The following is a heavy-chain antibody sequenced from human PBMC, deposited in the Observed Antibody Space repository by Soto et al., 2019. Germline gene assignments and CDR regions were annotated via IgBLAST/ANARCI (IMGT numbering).Heavy chain of an antibody. J-gene: IGHJ6*02. V-gene: IGHV2-70*01. CDR1: GCSLSTRGMC. D-gene: IGHD2-21*02. CDR2: IDCDDDK. Sequence: GXDATLVNPTQSLTLACTFSGCSLSTRGMCVSWIRQPPGKDLEWLALIDCDDDKYYSTSLKTRLTISKDTSKNQVVLTRTNMDTVDTATYYCVRAQRGDCKNGMDVWGQGTTVTVSS. CDR3: VRAQRGDCKNGMDV.